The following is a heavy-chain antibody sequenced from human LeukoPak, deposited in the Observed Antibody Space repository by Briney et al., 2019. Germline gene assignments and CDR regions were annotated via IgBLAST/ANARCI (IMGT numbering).Heavy chain of an antibody. CDR1: GYTFTGYY. CDR2: INPNSGGT. Sequence: ASVKASCKASGYTFTGYYMHWVRQAPGQGLEWIGWINPNSGGTNYAQKFQGRVTMTRDTSISTAYMELSRLRSDDTAVYYCARGNRLRYFDWLLPSDYWGQGTLVTVSS. J-gene: IGHJ4*02. V-gene: IGHV1-2*02. CDR3: ARGNRLRYFDWLLPSDY. D-gene: IGHD3-9*01.